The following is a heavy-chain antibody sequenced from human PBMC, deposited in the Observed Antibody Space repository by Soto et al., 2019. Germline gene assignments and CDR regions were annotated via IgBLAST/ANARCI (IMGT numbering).Heavy chain of an antibody. D-gene: IGHD3-22*01. Sequence: PGGSLRLSCAASGFIFINFWMSRVRQTPGKGLEWVASIKHDGSEKYYVDSVKGRFTISRDNAKNSLYLRMNSLRVADTAVYYCTRPYFNSSGPYFDYLGQGTLVTVS. J-gene: IGHJ4*02. V-gene: IGHV3-7*03. CDR2: IKHDGSEK. CDR3: TRPYFNSSGPYFDY. CDR1: GFIFINFW.